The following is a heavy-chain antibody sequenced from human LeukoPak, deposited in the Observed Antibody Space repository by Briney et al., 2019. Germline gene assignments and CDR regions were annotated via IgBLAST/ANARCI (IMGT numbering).Heavy chain of an antibody. CDR3: ARDPPGLTLGSPGDY. D-gene: IGHD3-16*01. J-gene: IGHJ4*02. CDR2: ISANNGDT. Sequence: ASVKVSCKASCYTFTSYCIAWVRQAPGQGLQWIGWISANNGDTSYSQKLQGRVTMTTDTSTNTAYMELRSLTSDDTAVYYCARDPPGLTLGSPGDYWGQGTLVIVSS. CDR1: CYTFTSYC. V-gene: IGHV1-18*01.